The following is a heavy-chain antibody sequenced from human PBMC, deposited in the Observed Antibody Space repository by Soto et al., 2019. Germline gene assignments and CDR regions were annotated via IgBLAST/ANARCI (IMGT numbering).Heavy chain of an antibody. Sequence: PGGSLRLSCAASGFTFSSYGMHWVRQAPGKGLEWVAVIWYDGSNKYYADSVKGRFTISRDNSKNTLYLQMNSLRAEDTAVYYCARDEIVVVPAAMGDYYYYGMDVWGQGTTVTVSS. J-gene: IGHJ6*02. D-gene: IGHD2-2*01. CDR3: ARDEIVVVPAAMGDYYYYGMDV. CDR2: IWYDGSNK. V-gene: IGHV3-33*01. CDR1: GFTFSSYG.